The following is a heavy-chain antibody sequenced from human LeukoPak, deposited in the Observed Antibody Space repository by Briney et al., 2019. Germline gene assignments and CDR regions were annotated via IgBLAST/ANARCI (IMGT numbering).Heavy chain of an antibody. CDR3: ARVERDCSSTSCYVLGYYYYYGMDV. D-gene: IGHD2-2*01. Sequence: GGSLRLSCAASGFTFSSYEMNWVRQAPGKGLEWVSCISSSGSTIYYADSVKGRFTISRDNAKNSLYLQMNSLRAEDTAVYYCARVERDCSSTSCYVLGYYYYYGMDVWGKGTTVTVSS. CDR1: GFTFSSYE. V-gene: IGHV3-48*03. J-gene: IGHJ6*04. CDR2: ISSSGSTI.